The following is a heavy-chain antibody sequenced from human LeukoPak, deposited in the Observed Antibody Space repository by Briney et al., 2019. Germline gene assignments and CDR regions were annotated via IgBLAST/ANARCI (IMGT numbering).Heavy chain of an antibody. CDR2: IRYDGTNK. CDR1: GFTFSTYA. V-gene: IGHV3-30*02. Sequence: GGSLRLSCAASGFTFSTYAMSWVRQAPGKGLEWVAFIRYDGTNKYYADSVKGRFTISRDNSKNTLYLQMSSLRTEDTAVYYCAKGRGWQLLHLDYWGQGTLVTVSS. J-gene: IGHJ4*02. CDR3: AKGRGWQLLHLDY. D-gene: IGHD4-23*01.